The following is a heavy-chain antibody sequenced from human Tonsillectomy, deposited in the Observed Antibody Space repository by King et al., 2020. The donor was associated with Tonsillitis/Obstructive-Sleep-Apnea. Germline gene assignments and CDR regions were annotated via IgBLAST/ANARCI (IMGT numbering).Heavy chain of an antibody. V-gene: IGHV1-18*01. CDR3: ARGLLNDYGDYGGEYFQH. Sequence: VQLVESGAEVKKPGASVKVSCKASGYTFTSYGISWVRQAPGQGLEWMGWISAYNGNTNYAQKLQGRVTMTTDTSTSTAYMELRSLRSDDTAVYYCARGLLNDYGDYGGEYFQHWGQGTLVTVSS. CDR2: ISAYNGNT. D-gene: IGHD4-17*01. CDR1: GYTFTSYG. J-gene: IGHJ1*01.